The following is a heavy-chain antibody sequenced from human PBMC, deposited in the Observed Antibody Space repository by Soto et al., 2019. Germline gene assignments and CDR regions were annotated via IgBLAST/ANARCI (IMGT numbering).Heavy chain of an antibody. CDR3: ARDIRGEQWLGAFDI. CDR2: IIPIFGTA. D-gene: IGHD6-19*01. Sequence: GASVKVSCKASGGTFSSYAISWVRQAPGQGLEWMGGIIPIFGTANYAQKFQGRVTITADESTSTAYMELSSLRSEDTAVYYCARDIRGEQWLGAFDIWGQGTMVTVSS. J-gene: IGHJ3*02. V-gene: IGHV1-69*13. CDR1: GGTFSSYA.